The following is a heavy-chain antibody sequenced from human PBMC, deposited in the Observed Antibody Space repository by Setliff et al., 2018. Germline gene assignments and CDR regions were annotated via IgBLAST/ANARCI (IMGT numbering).Heavy chain of an antibody. V-gene: IGHV3-11*04. J-gene: IGHJ4*02. D-gene: IGHD4-17*01. CDR3: ARANDYGDSFDY. Sequence: GGSLRLSCVASGFIFRDYYMNWISQAPGKGLEWVSYISSGGTRTYYADSVKGRFTISRDNAKNSLYLEMDSLRAQDTAVYYCARANDYGDSFDYWGRGTLVTVSS. CDR2: ISSGGTRT. CDR1: GFIFRDYY.